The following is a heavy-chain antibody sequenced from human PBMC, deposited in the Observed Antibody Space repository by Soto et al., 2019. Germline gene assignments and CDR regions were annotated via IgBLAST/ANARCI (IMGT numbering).Heavy chain of an antibody. CDR1: GYTFTSYG. J-gene: IGHJ1*01. CDR2: ISAYNGNT. D-gene: IGHD6-13*01. CDR3: ASIIAAAGTNPEYFQH. V-gene: IGHV1-18*01. Sequence: ASVKVSCKASGYTFTSYGISWVRQAPGQGLEWMGWISAYNGNTNYAQKLQGRVTMTTDTSTSTAYMELRSLRSDDTAMYYCASIIAAAGTNPEYFQHWGQGTLVTVSS.